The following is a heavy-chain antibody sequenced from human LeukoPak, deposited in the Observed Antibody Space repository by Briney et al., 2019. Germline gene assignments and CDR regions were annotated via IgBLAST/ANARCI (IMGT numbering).Heavy chain of an antibody. CDR3: ARAPRSGYYSYYYYYMDV. Sequence: ASVKVSCKASGYTFTSYYMHWVRQAPGQGLEWMGGIIPIFGTANYAQKFQGRVTITADKSTSTAYMELSSLRSEDTAVYYCARAPRSGYYSYYYYYMDVWGKGTTVTVSS. CDR2: IIPIFGTA. D-gene: IGHD3-3*01. J-gene: IGHJ6*03. CDR1: GYTFTSYY. V-gene: IGHV1-69*06.